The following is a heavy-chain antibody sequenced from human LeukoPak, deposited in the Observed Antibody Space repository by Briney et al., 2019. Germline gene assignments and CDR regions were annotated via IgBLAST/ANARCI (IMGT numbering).Heavy chain of an antibody. Sequence: GGSLRLSCAASGFTFSSYEMNWVRQAPGKGLEWVSYISSSGSTIYYADSVKGRFTISRDNSKNTLYLQMNSLRAEDTAVYYCARGLAGTGLDYWGQGTLVTVSS. D-gene: IGHD6-19*01. CDR3: ARGLAGTGLDY. J-gene: IGHJ4*02. CDR2: ISSSGSTI. CDR1: GFTFSSYE. V-gene: IGHV3-48*03.